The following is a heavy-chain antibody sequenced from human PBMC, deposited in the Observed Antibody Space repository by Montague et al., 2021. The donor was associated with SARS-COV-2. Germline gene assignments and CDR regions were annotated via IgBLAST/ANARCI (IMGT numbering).Heavy chain of an antibody. J-gene: IGHJ6*02. CDR2: IYYSGCT. CDR1: GGSISSSSYY. V-gene: IGHV4-39*07. Sequence: SETLSLACTVSGGSISSSSYYWGWVRQPPGKGLEWIGSIYYSGCTHYNPSLKSRVTISVDTSKNQFSLKLSSVTAADTAVYYCARDLDSFYDMDVWGQGTTVTVSS. CDR3: ARDLDSFYDMDV.